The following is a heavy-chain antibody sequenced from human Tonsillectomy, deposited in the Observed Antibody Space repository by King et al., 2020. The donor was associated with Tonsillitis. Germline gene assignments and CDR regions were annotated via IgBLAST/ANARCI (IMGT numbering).Heavy chain of an antibody. D-gene: IGHD4-23*01. CDR3: ARYRDYGGNPGFDS. CDR2: ISYNGSTK. Sequence: HVQLVESGGGVVQPGRSLRLSCAASGFTFSSYGMHWVRQAPGKGLEWVSVISYNGSTKYYADSVMGRFTISRDNSKNTLYLQMNCLRAEDTAVYYCARYRDYGGNPGFDSWGQGTLGTVSS. V-gene: IGHV3-33*05. J-gene: IGHJ4*02. CDR1: GFTFSSYG.